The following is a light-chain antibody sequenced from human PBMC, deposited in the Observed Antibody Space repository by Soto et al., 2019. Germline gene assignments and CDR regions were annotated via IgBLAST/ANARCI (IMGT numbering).Light chain of an antibody. Sequence: EIVLTQSPATLSLSPGERAALSCRASQSVSSHLAWYQQKPGQAPRLLIYDASNRATGIPARFRGSGSGTDFTLIISSLEPEDLAVYYCQQRSNWPLTFGGRTKVEIK. CDR2: DAS. V-gene: IGKV3-11*01. CDR1: QSVSSH. CDR3: QQRSNWPLT. J-gene: IGKJ4*01.